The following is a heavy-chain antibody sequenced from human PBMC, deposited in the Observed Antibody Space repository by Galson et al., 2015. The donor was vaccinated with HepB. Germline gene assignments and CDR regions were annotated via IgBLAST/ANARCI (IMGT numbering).Heavy chain of an antibody. J-gene: IGHJ5*02. CDR3: ARGAHVVVVDATQNNWFDP. CDR2: ISAYNRDT. Sequence: SVKVSCKASGYTFSRYPITWVRQAPGQGLEWVGWISAYNRDTNYTQKLQGRVTMTTDTFTNTVYMELRSLRSDDTAIYYCARGAHVVVVDATQNNWFDPWGQGTLVTVSS. V-gene: IGHV1-18*01. CDR1: GYTFSRYP. D-gene: IGHD2-15*01.